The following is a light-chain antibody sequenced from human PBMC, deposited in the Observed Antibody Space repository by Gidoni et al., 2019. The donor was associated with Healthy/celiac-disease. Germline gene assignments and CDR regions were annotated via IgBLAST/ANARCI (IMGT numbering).Light chain of an antibody. CDR3: QQRSNRPPLT. CDR1: QSVNNY. V-gene: IGKV3-11*01. J-gene: IGKJ4*01. Sequence: EIVLTQSPATLSLSPGERATLSCRASQSVNNYLAWYQQKPGQAPRHLIYDAANSATGIPARFCGSGSGTDFTLTISSREPEDFAVYYCQQRSNRPPLTFGGGTKVEIK. CDR2: DAA.